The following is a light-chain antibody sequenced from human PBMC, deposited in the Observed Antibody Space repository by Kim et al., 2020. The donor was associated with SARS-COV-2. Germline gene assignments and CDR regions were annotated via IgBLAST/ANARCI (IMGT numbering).Light chain of an antibody. CDR3: HQYNSWPPYT. CDR1: QSVGNN. Sequence: ASPGERAARSCRASQSVGNNLAWYQQKPGQAPRLLIYGASTRATGIPARFSGSGSGTEFTLTISSLQSEDFAVYYCHQYNSWPPYTFGLGTKLEI. CDR2: GAS. J-gene: IGKJ2*01. V-gene: IGKV3-15*01.